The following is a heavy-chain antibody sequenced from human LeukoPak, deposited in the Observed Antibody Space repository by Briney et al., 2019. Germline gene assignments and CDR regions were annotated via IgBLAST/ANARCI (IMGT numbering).Heavy chain of an antibody. CDR1: GCIFSNYA. V-gene: IGHV3-23*01. J-gene: IGHJ4*02. D-gene: IGHD1-26*01. Sequence: GGSLRLSCAVSGCIFSNYAMNWVRQAPGKGLEWVSGISGGGGVTYYADSVKGRFTISRDNSKNTLYLQMNSLRGDDTARYYCTKASWEGVTTTYFDYWGQGTLVPVSS. CDR2: ISGGGGVT. CDR3: TKASWEGVTTTYFDY.